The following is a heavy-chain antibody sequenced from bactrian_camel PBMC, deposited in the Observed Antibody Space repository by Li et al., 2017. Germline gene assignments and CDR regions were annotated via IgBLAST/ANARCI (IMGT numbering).Heavy chain of an antibody. J-gene: IGHJ4*01. V-gene: IGHV3S60*01. CDR2: ITGDGIP. D-gene: IGHD3*01. CDR1: GFSLEDSA. Sequence: HVQLVESGGGLAQPGGSLRLSCAASGFSLEDSAMGWYRQAPGNECGMVSTITGDGIPTYTDSVKGRFTISRDNAKNTIYLQMNDLKPEDSAEYYCSGLAAVQALGEMPCIWAQGTQVTVS. CDR3: SGLAAVQALGEMPCI.